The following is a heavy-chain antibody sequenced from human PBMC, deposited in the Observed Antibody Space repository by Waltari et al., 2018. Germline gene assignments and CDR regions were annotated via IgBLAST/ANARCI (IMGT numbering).Heavy chain of an antibody. CDR1: GGSISSSSYY. CDR3: ARRDYYGSGSPG. V-gene: IGHV4-39*07. Sequence: QLQLQESGPGLVKPSETLSLTCTVSGGSISSSSYYWGWIRQPPGKGLEWIGRIYYSGSTYYNPSLKSRVTISVDTSKNQFSLKLSSVTAADTAVYYCARRDYYGSGSPGWGQGTLVTVSS. J-gene: IGHJ4*02. CDR2: IYYSGST. D-gene: IGHD3-10*01.